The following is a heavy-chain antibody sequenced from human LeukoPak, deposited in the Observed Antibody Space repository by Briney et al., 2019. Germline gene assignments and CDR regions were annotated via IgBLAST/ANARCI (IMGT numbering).Heavy chain of an antibody. Sequence: PSETLSLTCTVSGGSISSGGSSWSWIRQHPGKGLEWIGNIYYSGSTYYNPSLKSRVTISVDTSKNQFFLKLSSVTAADTAVHYCASHRPTYYYDSSGSYDAFDIWGQGTMVTVSS. CDR2: IYYSGST. J-gene: IGHJ3*02. CDR3: ASHRPTYYYDSSGSYDAFDI. CDR1: GGSISSGGSS. V-gene: IGHV4-31*03. D-gene: IGHD3-22*01.